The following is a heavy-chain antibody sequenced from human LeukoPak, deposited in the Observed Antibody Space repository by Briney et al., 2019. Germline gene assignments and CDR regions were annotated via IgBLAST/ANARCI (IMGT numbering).Heavy chain of an antibody. J-gene: IGHJ6*02. CDR1: GFTFSSYA. V-gene: IGHV3-23*01. Sequence: GGSLRLSCSASGFTFSSYAMSWVRQTPGKGLEWVSGISGSGGGTYYADSVRGRFTISRDNSKNTLYLQMNSLRAEDTAVYYCATNSGYDSFPRLHGLDVWGQGTTVTVSS. CDR2: ISGSGGGT. D-gene: IGHD5-12*01. CDR3: ATNSGYDSFPRLHGLDV.